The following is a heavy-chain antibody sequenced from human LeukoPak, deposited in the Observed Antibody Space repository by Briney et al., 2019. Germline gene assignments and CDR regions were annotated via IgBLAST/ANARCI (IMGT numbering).Heavy chain of an antibody. CDR1: GFTFSSYG. Sequence: GGSLRLSCAASGFTFSSYGMHWVRQAPGKGLEWVAVISYDGSNKYYADSVKGRFTISRDNSKNTLYLQMNSLRAEDTAVYYCAKEGRWYYYNSSGLNNERYYYYYMDVWGKGTTVTVSS. J-gene: IGHJ6*03. CDR3: AKEGRWYYYNSSGLNNERYYYYYMDV. D-gene: IGHD3-22*01. V-gene: IGHV3-30*18. CDR2: ISYDGSNK.